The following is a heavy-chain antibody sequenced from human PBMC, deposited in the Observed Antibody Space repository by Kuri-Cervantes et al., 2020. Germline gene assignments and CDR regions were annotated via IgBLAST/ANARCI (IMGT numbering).Heavy chain of an antibody. CDR3: ARGPLTSVTNAYFDY. CDR2: IYYSGST. CDR1: GGSISSSSYY. J-gene: IGHJ4*02. Sequence: ESLKISCTVSGGSISSSSYYWGWIRQSPGKGLEWIGSIYYSGSTYYNPSLKSRVTISVDTSKNQFSLKLSSVTAADTAVYYCARGPLTSVTNAYFDYWGQGTLVTVSS. V-gene: IGHV4-39*07. D-gene: IGHD4-17*01.